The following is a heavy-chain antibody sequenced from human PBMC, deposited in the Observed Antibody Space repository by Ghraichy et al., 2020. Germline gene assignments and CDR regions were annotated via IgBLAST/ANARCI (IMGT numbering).Heavy chain of an antibody. Sequence: SETLSLTCTVSGGSISSYYWSWIRQPPGKGLEWIGYIYYSGSSNYNPSLKSRVTISVDTSKNQFSLRLSSVTAADTAVYYCARHKAYYYDSSAYYLDYWGQGTLVTVSS. CDR3: ARHKAYYYDSSAYYLDY. J-gene: IGHJ4*02. V-gene: IGHV4-59*08. CDR1: GGSISSYY. CDR2: IYYSGSS. D-gene: IGHD3-22*01.